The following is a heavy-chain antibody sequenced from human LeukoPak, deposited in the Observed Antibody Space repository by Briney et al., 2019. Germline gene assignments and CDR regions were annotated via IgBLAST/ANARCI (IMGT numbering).Heavy chain of an antibody. Sequence: GGSLRLPCVDPGFTFTAYSMYRVRQAPGKGLEWVSYISSSSGSIYYADSVKGRFTISRDNAKNSLFLQMNSLRDEDTAVYYCAAYFQLWPQSPLVTVSS. CDR1: GFTFTAYS. CDR2: ISSSSGSI. V-gene: IGHV3-48*02. CDR3: AAYFQL. J-gene: IGHJ1*01.